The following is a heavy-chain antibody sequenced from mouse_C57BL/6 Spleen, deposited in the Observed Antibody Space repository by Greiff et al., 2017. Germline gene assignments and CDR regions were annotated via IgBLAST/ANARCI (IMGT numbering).Heavy chain of an antibody. J-gene: IGHJ4*01. Sequence: VKVVESGPGLVAPSQSLSITCTVSGFSLTSYAISWVRQPPGKGLEWLGVIWTGGGTNYNSALKSRLSISKDNSKSQVFLKMNSLQTDDTARYYCARNYYGSAGAMDYWGQGTSVTVSS. CDR3: ARNYYGSAGAMDY. V-gene: IGHV2-9-1*01. CDR1: GFSLTSYA. CDR2: IWTGGGT. D-gene: IGHD1-1*01.